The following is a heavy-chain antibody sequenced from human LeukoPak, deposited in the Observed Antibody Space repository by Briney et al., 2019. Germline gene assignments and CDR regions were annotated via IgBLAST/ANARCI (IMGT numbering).Heavy chain of an antibody. J-gene: IGHJ6*04. Sequence: ASVKVSCKASGYTFTGHYMHWVRQAPGQGLEWMGWISPKNAGTNFAQRFQGRVTMTRDTSISTVYMELSRLRSDDTAVYYCARGIFLAGWLDVWGKGTTVTVPS. CDR3: ARGIFLAGWLDV. CDR1: GYTFTGHY. D-gene: IGHD2-15*01. V-gene: IGHV1-2*02. CDR2: ISPKNAGT.